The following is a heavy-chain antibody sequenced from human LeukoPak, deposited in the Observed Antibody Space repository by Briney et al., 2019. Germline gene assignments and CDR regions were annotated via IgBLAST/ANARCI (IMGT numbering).Heavy chain of an antibody. Sequence: SETLSLTCTVSGGSISSYYWSWIRQPPGKGLESIGYIYYSGSTNYNPSLKSRVTISVDTSKNQFSLKLSSVTAADTAVYYCARYRPRDAFDIWGRGTMVTVSS. V-gene: IGHV4-59*01. J-gene: IGHJ3*02. CDR2: IYYSGST. D-gene: IGHD1-14*01. CDR1: GGSISSYY. CDR3: ARYRPRDAFDI.